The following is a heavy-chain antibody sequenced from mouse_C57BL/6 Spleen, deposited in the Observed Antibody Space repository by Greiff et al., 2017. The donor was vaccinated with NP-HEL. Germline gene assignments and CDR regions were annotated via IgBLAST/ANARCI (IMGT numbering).Heavy chain of an antibody. CDR3: ARSCNYGSSYDYAMDY. D-gene: IGHD1-1*01. J-gene: IGHJ4*01. CDR2: IYPGDGDT. CDR1: GYAFSSSW. Sequence: LVESGPELVKPGASVKISCKASGYAFSSSWMNWVKQRPGKGLEWIGRIYPGDGDTNYNGKFKGKATLTADKSSSTAYMQLSSLTSEDSAVYFCARSCNYGSSYDYAMDYWGQGTSVTVSS. V-gene: IGHV1-82*01.